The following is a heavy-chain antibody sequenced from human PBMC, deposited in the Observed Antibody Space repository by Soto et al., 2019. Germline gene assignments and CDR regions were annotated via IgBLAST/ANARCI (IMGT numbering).Heavy chain of an antibody. CDR2: IYFSGNT. J-gene: IGHJ5*01. CDR1: GGSISRADYY. CDR3: AMSRRGLFDS. Sequence: SETLSLTCTVSGGSISRADYYWSWIRQSPGKGLEWIGYIYFSGNTYYNPSLKSRVSMSLDMSKNQFSLNLRSVTAADTAVFYWAMSRRGLFDSWGQGTRVTVS. V-gene: IGHV4-30-4*01. D-gene: IGHD3-22*01.